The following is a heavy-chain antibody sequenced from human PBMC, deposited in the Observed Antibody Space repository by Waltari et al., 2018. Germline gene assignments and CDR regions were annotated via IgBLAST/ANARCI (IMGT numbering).Heavy chain of an antibody. CDR3: ARRSGEYYDFWIYFDY. CDR1: GYTFTSYY. V-gene: IGHV1-46*01. Sequence: QVQLVQSGAEVKKPGASVKVSCKASGYTFTSYYMHWVRQAPGQGLEWMGISNPSGGSTSYAQKFQGRVTRTRDTSTSTVYMELSSLRSEDTAVYYCARRSGEYYDFWIYFDYWGQGTLVTVSS. CDR2: SNPSGGST. J-gene: IGHJ4*02. D-gene: IGHD3-3*01.